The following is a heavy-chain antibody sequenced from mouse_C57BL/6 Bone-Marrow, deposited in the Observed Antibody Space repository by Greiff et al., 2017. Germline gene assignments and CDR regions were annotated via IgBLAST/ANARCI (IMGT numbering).Heavy chain of an antibody. D-gene: IGHD1-1*01. V-gene: IGHV1-82*01. CDR3: AKGTPVVDPLFDY. J-gene: IGHJ2*01. CDR1: GYAFSSSW. CDR2: IYPGDGDT. Sequence: QVQLQQSGPELVKPGASVKISCKASGYAFSSSWMNWVKQRPGQGLEWIGRIYPGDGDTNYNGKFKGKATLTTDKSSSTAYMQLSRLTSADSAVYFVAKGTPVVDPLFDYWGQGTTLTVSS.